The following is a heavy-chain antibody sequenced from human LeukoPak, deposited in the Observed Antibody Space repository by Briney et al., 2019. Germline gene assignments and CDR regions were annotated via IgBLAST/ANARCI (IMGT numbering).Heavy chain of an antibody. Sequence: GSSVKVSCKASGGTFSSYAISWVRQAPGQGLEWMGGIIPIFGTANYAQKFQGRVTITADKSTSTAYMELSSLRSEDTAVYYCARLDSSWYAFDIWGQGTMVTVSS. V-gene: IGHV1-69*06. CDR3: ARLDSSWYAFDI. J-gene: IGHJ3*02. CDR2: IIPIFGTA. D-gene: IGHD6-13*01. CDR1: GGTFSSYA.